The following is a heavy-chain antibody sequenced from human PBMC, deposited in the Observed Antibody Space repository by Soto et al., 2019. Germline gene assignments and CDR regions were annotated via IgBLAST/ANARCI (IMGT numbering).Heavy chain of an antibody. Sequence: GASVKVSCKASGDTFSSYDISWVRQAPGQGLEWMGGIIPIFGTATYAQKFQGRVTITADTSTSTAYMELSSLRSEDTAVYYCASGWFGELLHYCYYCMDFWGQGTTVTVSS. CDR1: GDTFSSYD. J-gene: IGHJ6*02. D-gene: IGHD3-10*01. V-gene: IGHV1-69*06. CDR3: ASGWFGELLHYCYYCMDF. CDR2: IIPIFGTA.